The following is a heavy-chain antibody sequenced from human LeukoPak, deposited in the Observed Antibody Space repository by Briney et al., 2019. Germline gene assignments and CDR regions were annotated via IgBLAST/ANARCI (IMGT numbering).Heavy chain of an antibody. V-gene: IGHV4-31*03. Sequence: SETLSLTCTVSGGSISSGGYYWSWTRQHPGKGLEWIGYIYYSGSTYYNPSLKSRVTISVDTSKNQFSLKLSSVTAADTAVYYCARGTRGDYDYYFDYWGQGTLVTVSS. CDR3: ARGTRGDYDYYFDY. CDR1: GGSISSGGYY. D-gene: IGHD4-17*01. CDR2: IYYSGST. J-gene: IGHJ4*02.